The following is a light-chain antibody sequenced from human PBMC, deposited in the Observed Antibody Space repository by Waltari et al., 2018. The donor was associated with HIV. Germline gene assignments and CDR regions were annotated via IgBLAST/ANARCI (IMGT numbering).Light chain of an antibody. J-gene: IGKJ3*01. CDR3: QQSYTSPLT. CDR2: AAS. CDR1: QAISTS. Sequence: IQMTQSPSSLSASVGDRVTIGCRASQAISTSLNCYQQKPGEAPKLLISAASSLQSGVPSRFSGSASGTDFTLTISSLQPEDFATYYCQQSYTSPLTFGPGTKVDIK. V-gene: IGKV1-39*01.